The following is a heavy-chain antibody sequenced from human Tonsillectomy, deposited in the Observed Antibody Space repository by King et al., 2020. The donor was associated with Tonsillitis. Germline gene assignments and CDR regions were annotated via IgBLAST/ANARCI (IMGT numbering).Heavy chain of an antibody. Sequence: QLQESGPGLVKPSETLSLTCTVSGGSITNTIYYWGWIRQPPGKGLEWIATVHYGGNVYYNPSLKSRVTISVDTSKSQFSLKLNDVTAADTAVYFCAIHTPKTTSFGSDIWGQGTMVTVSS. CDR1: GGSITNTIYY. V-gene: IGHV4-39*01. D-gene: IGHD1-14*01. J-gene: IGHJ3*02. CDR3: AIHTPKTTSFGSDI. CDR2: VHYGGNV.